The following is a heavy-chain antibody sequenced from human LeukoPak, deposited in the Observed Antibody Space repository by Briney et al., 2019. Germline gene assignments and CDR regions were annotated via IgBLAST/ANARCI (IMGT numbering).Heavy chain of an antibody. CDR1: GFTFSSYA. D-gene: IGHD2-15*01. J-gene: IGHJ4*02. Sequence: PGGSLTLSCAASGFTFSSYAMHWVRQAPGKGLEWVAVISYDGSNKYYADSVKGRFTFSRDNSKNTLYLQMNSLRAEDTAVYYCARGNKWSFDDWGQGTLVSVSS. CDR2: ISYDGSNK. CDR3: ARGNKWSFDD. V-gene: IGHV3-30-3*01.